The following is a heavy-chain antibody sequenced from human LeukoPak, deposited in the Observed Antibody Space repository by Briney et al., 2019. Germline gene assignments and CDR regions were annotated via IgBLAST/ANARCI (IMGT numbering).Heavy chain of an antibody. J-gene: IGHJ4*02. Sequence: GGSLRLSCGASGFTFNNYGMLWVRQAPGKGLDWVAFIRYDGTSEYYADSVKGRFTISRDNSKNTLFLQMYSLRPEDTAVYYCVKDNPLDYWGQGTLVIVSS. CDR2: IRYDGTSE. CDR1: GFTFNNYG. D-gene: IGHD1-14*01. V-gene: IGHV3-30*02. CDR3: VKDNPLDY.